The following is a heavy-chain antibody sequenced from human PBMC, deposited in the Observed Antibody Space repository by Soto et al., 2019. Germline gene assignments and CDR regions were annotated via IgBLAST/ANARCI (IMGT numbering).Heavy chain of an antibody. D-gene: IGHD5-12*01. CDR2: ISGSGGST. CDR3: AKMRDGYPRAHFDY. CDR1: GFTFSSYA. V-gene: IGHV3-23*01. J-gene: IGHJ4*02. Sequence: GGSLRLSCAASGFTFSSYAMSWVHQAPGKGLEWVSAISGSGGSTYYADSVKGRFTISRDNSKNTLYLQMNSLRAEDTAVYYCAKMRDGYPRAHFDYWGQGTLVTVSS.